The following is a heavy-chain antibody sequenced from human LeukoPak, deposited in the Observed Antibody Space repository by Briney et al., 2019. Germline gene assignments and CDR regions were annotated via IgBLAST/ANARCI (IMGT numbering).Heavy chain of an antibody. J-gene: IGHJ4*02. D-gene: IGHD3-22*01. CDR2: ISATGSTT. CDR1: GLTFSTYA. Sequence: GGSLRLSCTASGLTFSTYALSWVRQTPGKGLECLLVISATGSTTYYADSVKGRFTISRDNAKNSLYLQMISLTAEDTAVYYCARGYYGTSGYLGYWGRGTLVTVSS. CDR3: ARGYYGTSGYLGY. V-gene: IGHV3-23*01.